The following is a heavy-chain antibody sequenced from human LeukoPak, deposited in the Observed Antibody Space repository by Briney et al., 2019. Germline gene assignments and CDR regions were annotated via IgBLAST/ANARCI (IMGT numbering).Heavy chain of an antibody. J-gene: IGHJ6*03. V-gene: IGHV4-4*07. CDR2: IHASGST. CDR1: GDSISAYY. Sequence: SETLSLTCTVSGDSISAYYWNWIRQPAGRGLEWIGRIHASGSTRYNPSLKSRVTMSVDTSKNQFSLKLSSVTAADTAVYYCARDLSSSWYYYYMDVWGKGTTVTVSS. CDR3: ARDLSSSWYYYYMDV. D-gene: IGHD6-13*01.